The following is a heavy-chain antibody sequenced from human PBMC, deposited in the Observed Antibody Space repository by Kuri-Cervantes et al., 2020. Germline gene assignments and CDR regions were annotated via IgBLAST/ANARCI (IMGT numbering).Heavy chain of an antibody. CDR3: AKGLVVRGVIDHYYGMDV. CDR1: GFSFSSYG. J-gene: IGHJ6*02. D-gene: IGHD3-10*01. V-gene: IGHV3-30*18. CDR2: ISYDGGNK. Sequence: LSLTCAASGFSFSSYGMHWVRQAPGKGLEWVAVISYDGGNKYYADSLKGRFTISRDNSRNTLYLQMNSLRAEDTAMYYCAKGLVVRGVIDHYYGMDVWGQGATVTVSS.